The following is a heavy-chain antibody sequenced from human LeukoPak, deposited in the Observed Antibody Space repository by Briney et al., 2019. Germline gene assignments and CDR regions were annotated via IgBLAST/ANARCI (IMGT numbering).Heavy chain of an antibody. CDR3: ARDLVTHYDSSSPVY. V-gene: IGHV3-66*01. CDR2: IYSGGST. CDR1: GFTVSSNY. D-gene: IGHD3-22*01. J-gene: IGHJ4*02. Sequence: GGSLRLSCAASGFTVSSNYMSWVRQAPGKGLEWVSVIYSGGSTYYADSVKGRFTISRDNPKNTLYLQMNSLRAEDTAVYYCARDLVTHYDSSSPVYWGQGTLVTVSS.